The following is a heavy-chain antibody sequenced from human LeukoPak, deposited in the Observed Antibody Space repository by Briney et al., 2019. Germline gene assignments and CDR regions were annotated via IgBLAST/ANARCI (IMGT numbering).Heavy chain of an antibody. CDR2: ISDGGGGT. Sequence: GGSLRLSCAASGFTFSNYAMSWVRQAPGKGLEWVSSISDGGGGTYYADSVKGRFTISRDNSKNTLYLLMNSLRAEDTAIYYCANRGKYYFDYWGQGTLVTVSS. CDR1: GFTFSNYA. D-gene: IGHD3-10*01. V-gene: IGHV3-23*01. CDR3: ANRGKYYFDY. J-gene: IGHJ4*02.